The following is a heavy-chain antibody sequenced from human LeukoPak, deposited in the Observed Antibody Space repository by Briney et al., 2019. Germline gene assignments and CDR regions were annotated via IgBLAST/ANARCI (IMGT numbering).Heavy chain of an antibody. D-gene: IGHD3-22*01. J-gene: IGHJ4*02. CDR1: GYTFTGYY. CDR3: AYDSSGYYYHLNFDY. CDR2: INPNSGGT. V-gene: IGHV1-2*02. Sequence: ASVKVSCKASGYTFTGYYMHWVRQAPGQGLEWMGWINPNSGGTNYAQKFQGRVTMTRDTSISTAYMELSRPRSDDTAVYYCAYDSSGYYYHLNFDYWGQGTLVTVSS.